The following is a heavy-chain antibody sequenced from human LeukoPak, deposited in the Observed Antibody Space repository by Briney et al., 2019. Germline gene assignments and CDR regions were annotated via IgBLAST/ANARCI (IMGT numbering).Heavy chain of an antibody. J-gene: IGHJ4*02. CDR2: ISYDGSNK. D-gene: IGHD3-10*01. V-gene: IGHV3-30*03. CDR3: ASLGPQQLWQGY. CDR1: GFTFSSYG. Sequence: GRSLRLSCAASGFTFSSYGMHWVRQAPGKGLEWVAVISYDGSNKYYADSVKGRFTISRDNSKNMLYLQMNSLRVEDTAVYYCASLGPQQLWQGYWGQGTLVTVSS.